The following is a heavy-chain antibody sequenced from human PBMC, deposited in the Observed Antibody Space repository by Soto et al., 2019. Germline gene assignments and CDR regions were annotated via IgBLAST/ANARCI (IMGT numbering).Heavy chain of an antibody. CDR1: GGSISSSSYY. Sequence: SETLSLTCTVSGGSISSSSYYWGWIRQPPGKGLEWIGSIYYSGSTYYNPSLKSRVTISVDTSKNQFSLKLSSVTAADTAVYYCARVYYYDSSGYYQLFDYWGQGTLVTVS. D-gene: IGHD3-22*01. V-gene: IGHV4-39*01. CDR2: IYYSGST. CDR3: ARVYYYDSSGYYQLFDY. J-gene: IGHJ4*02.